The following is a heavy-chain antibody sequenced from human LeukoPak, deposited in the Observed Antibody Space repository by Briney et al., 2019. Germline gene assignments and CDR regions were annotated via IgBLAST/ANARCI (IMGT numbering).Heavy chain of an antibody. Sequence: SETLSLTCAVYGGSFSGYYWSWIRQPPGKGLEWIWEINHSGSTNYNPSLKSRGTISVDTSKNQFSLKLSSVTAADTAVYYCARGTWIQLWLRRFYFDYWGQGTLVTVSS. J-gene: IGHJ4*02. D-gene: IGHD5-18*01. V-gene: IGHV4-34*01. CDR3: ARGTWIQLWLRRFYFDY. CDR2: INHSGST. CDR1: GGSFSGYY.